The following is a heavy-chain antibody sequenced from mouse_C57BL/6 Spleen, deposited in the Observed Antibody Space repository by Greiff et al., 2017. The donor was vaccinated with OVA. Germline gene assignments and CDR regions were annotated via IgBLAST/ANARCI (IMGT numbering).Heavy chain of an antibody. D-gene: IGHD2-1*01. CDR2: IYPGDGDT. V-gene: IGHV1-82*01. J-gene: IGHJ4*01. CDR3: ARRYGNYFYYAMDY. Sequence: QVQLQQSGPELVKPGASVKISCKASGYAFSSSWMNWVKQRPGKGLEWIGRIYPGDGDTNYNGKFKGKATLTADKSSSTAYMQLSSLTSEDSAVYFCARRYGNYFYYAMDYWGQGTSVTVSS. CDR1: GYAFSSSW.